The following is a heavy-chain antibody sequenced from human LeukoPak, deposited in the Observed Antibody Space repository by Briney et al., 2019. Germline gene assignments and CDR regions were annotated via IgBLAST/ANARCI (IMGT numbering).Heavy chain of an antibody. Sequence: GGSLRLSCAASGFTFSSYWMSWVRQAPGKGLEWVANIKQDGSEKYYVDSVKGRFTISRDNAKNSLYLQMNSLRAEDTAVYYCARILLTMIVVVIPDAFDIWGQGTMVTVSS. CDR3: ARILLTMIVVVIPDAFDI. CDR1: GFTFSSYW. CDR2: IKQDGSEK. J-gene: IGHJ3*02. V-gene: IGHV3-7*01. D-gene: IGHD3-22*01.